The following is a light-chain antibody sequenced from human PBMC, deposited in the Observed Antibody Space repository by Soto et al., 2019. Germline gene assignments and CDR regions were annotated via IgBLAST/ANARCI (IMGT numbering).Light chain of an antibody. J-gene: IGKJ2*01. CDR2: GAS. V-gene: IGKV1-39*01. CDR3: QQTYNTPPYT. Sequence: DIQMTQSPSSLSASVGDSVTITCRASQTISNYLNWYQQKPGQAPNLLIYGASTLQSWVPSRFSGSGPGPHFTLTISTLQPEDFATYYCQQTYNTPPYTFGQGTKLEIK. CDR1: QTISNY.